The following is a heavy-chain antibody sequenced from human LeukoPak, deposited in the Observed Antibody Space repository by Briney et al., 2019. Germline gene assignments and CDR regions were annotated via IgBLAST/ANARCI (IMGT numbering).Heavy chain of an antibody. D-gene: IGHD3-3*01. Sequence: GASVKVSCKASGYTFTSYAMHWVRQAPGQRLEWMGWINAGNGNTKYSQKFQGRVTITRDTSASTAYMELSSLRSEDTAVYYCARDLYDFWSGYGHYYFDYWGQGTLVTVSS. CDR2: INAGNGNT. CDR1: GYTFTSYA. J-gene: IGHJ4*02. V-gene: IGHV1-3*01. CDR3: ARDLYDFWSGYGHYYFDY.